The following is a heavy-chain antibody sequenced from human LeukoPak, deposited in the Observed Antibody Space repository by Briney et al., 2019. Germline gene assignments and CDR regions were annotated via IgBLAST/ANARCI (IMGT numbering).Heavy chain of an antibody. Sequence: PGGSLRLSCAASGFTFSSYSMNWVRQAPGKGLEWVSSISSSSTTIYYADSVKGRFTISRDNAKNSLYLQVNSLTVEDTAVYYCARVVTWFDPWGQGTLVTVSS. CDR3: ARVVTWFDP. V-gene: IGHV3-48*01. CDR2: ISSSSTTI. CDR1: GFTFSSYS. J-gene: IGHJ5*02.